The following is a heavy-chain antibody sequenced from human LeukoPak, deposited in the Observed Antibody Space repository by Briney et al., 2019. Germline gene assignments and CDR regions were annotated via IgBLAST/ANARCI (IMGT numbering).Heavy chain of an antibody. V-gene: IGHV3-15*01. J-gene: IGHJ4*02. Sequence: GSLRLSCAASGFTFSNAWMSWVRQAPGKGLEWVGRIKSKTDGGTTDYAAPVKGRFTISRDDSKNTLDLQMNSLKTEDTAVYDCSTGRRDYYDSSGFDYWGQGTLVTVSS. CDR1: GFTFSNAW. CDR2: IKSKTDGGTT. D-gene: IGHD3-22*01. CDR3: STGRRDYYDSSGFDY.